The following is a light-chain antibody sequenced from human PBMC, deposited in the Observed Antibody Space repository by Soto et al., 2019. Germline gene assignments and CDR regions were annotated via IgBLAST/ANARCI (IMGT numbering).Light chain of an antibody. V-gene: IGLV2-8*01. CDR3: SSFASSNNFPYV. J-gene: IGLJ1*01. CDR1: SSDVGAYDY. Sequence: QSALTQPPSASGSPGQSVTISCTGTSSDVGAYDYVSWYQQHPGKAPKLMIYEINKRPSGVPDRFSGSKSGNTASLTVSGLQAEDEADYHCSSFASSNNFPYVFGTGTKVTVL. CDR2: EIN.